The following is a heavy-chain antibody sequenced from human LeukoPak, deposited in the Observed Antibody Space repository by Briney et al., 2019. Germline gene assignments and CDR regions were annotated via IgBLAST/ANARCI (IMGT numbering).Heavy chain of an antibody. CDR3: AKVDTATDFDY. V-gene: IGHV3-30*18. CDR1: GFTFSSYG. D-gene: IGHD5-18*01. Sequence: PGGSLRLSCAASGFTFSSYGMHWVRQAPGKGLERVAVISYDGSNKYYADSVKGRFTISRDNSKNTLYLQMNSLRAEDTAVYYCAKVDTATDFDYWGQGTLVTVSS. J-gene: IGHJ4*02. CDR2: ISYDGSNK.